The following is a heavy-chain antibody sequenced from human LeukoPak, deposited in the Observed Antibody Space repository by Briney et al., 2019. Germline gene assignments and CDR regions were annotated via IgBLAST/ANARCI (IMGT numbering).Heavy chain of an antibody. V-gene: IGHV4-61*02. CDR3: ARWNREIRWYDP. D-gene: IGHD1-1*01. CDR1: GDSIISDVYY. J-gene: IGHJ5*02. Sequence: SQTLSLTCTISGDSIISDVYYWSWIRQPAGKGLEWIGRIGISGGTNYDPSLKSRLTISLDTSKNEFSLTVSSVTAADTAVYYCARWNREIRWYDPWGQGTLVTVSS. CDR2: IGISGGT.